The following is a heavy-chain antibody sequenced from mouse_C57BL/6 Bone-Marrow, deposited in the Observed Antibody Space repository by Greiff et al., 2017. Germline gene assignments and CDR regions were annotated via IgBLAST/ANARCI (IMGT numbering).Heavy chain of an antibody. Sequence: VKLMEPGAELVRPGASVKLSCKASGYTFTDYYINWVKQRPGQGLEWIARIYPGSGNTYYNEKFKGKATLTAEKSSSTAYMQLSSLTSEDSAVYFCAREGGYYYGSSPPWYFDVWGTGTTVTVSS. CDR2: IYPGSGNT. J-gene: IGHJ1*03. CDR3: AREGGYYYGSSPPWYFDV. CDR1: GYTFTDYY. D-gene: IGHD1-1*01. V-gene: IGHV1-76*01.